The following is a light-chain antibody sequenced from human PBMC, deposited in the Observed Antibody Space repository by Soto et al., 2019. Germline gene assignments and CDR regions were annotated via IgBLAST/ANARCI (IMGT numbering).Light chain of an antibody. CDR3: QQYGSSPYT. J-gene: IGKJ2*01. CDR2: GAS. CDR1: QSVSSSY. V-gene: IGKV3-20*01. Sequence: EIVLTQSPGTLSLSPGERATLSCRASQSVSSSYLAWFQQKPGQAPRLFIYGASSRATGIPDRFSGSGSGKDFTLTISRLEPEDFAVYYGQQYGSSPYTFGQGTKLEIK.